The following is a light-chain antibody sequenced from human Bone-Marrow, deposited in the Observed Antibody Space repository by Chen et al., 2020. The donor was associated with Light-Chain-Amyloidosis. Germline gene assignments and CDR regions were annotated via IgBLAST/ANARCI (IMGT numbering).Light chain of an antibody. CDR1: DLPTKY. CDR2: RDT. Sequence: SYELTQPPSVSVSPGQTARITCSGDDLPTKYAYWYQQKPGQAPVLVIHRDTERPSGSSERFSGSSSGTTATLTISGVQAEDEADYHGQSADSSGTYEVIFGGGTKLTFL. V-gene: IGLV3-25*03. J-gene: IGLJ2*01. CDR3: QSADSSGTYEVI.